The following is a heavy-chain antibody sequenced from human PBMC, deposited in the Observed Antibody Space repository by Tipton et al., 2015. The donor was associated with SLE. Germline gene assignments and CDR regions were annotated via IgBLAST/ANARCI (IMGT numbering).Heavy chain of an antibody. CDR3: AKGKRTIYDHDAYDM. J-gene: IGHJ3*02. CDR2: IRNGGGKSDGKT. V-gene: IGHV3-23*01. D-gene: IGHD3-3*01. CDR1: GFSISTYG. Sequence: GSLRLSCAPSGFSISTYGMAWVRQPPGKGLEWVSTIRNGGGKSDGKTYYAESVRGRFTISRDSSKNTIYLQMDSLRAEDTALYYCAKGKRTIYDHDAYDMWGKGTAVTVSP.